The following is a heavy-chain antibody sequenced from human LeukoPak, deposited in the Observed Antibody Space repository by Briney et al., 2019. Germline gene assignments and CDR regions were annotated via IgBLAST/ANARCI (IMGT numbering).Heavy chain of an antibody. D-gene: IGHD3-16*01. V-gene: IGHV4-59*01. CDR2: IYHTGSA. Sequence: SETLSLTCTVSGGSIGGSYWNWIRQPPGKGLEWIGYIYHTGSANYNPSLKSRVTTSVDTPKNQFSLKLSSVTSADTAVYYCASLTGGYFDYWGQGALVTVSS. CDR1: GGSIGGSY. J-gene: IGHJ4*02. CDR3: ASLTGGYFDY.